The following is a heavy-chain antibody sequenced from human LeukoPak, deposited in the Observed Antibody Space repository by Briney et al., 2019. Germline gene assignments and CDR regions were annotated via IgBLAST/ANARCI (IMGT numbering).Heavy chain of an antibody. J-gene: IGHJ6*03. CDR2: IYTSGST. Sequence: SETLSPTCTVSGGSISSYYWSWIRQPAGKGLEWIGRIYTSGSTNYNPSLKSRVTMSVDTSKNQVSLKLSSVTAADTAVYYCARDSRDIVVVPAAYYYYYYMDVWGKGTTVTVSS. D-gene: IGHD2-2*01. CDR1: GGSISSYY. CDR3: ARDSRDIVVVPAAYYYYYYMDV. V-gene: IGHV4-4*07.